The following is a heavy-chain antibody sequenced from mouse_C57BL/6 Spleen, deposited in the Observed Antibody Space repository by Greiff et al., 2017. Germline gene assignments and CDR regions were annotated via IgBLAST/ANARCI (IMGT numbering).Heavy chain of an antibody. CDR1: GYTFTSYW. V-gene: IGHV1-64*01. CDR3: AIDSSGYWFAY. CDR2: IHPNSGST. D-gene: IGHD3-2*02. Sequence: VKLQQPGAELVKPGASVKLSCKASGYTFTSYWMHWVKQRPGQGLEWIGMIHPNSGSTNYNEKFKSKATLTVDKSSSTAYMQLSSLTSEDSAVYYCAIDSSGYWFAYWGQGTLVTVSA. J-gene: IGHJ3*01.